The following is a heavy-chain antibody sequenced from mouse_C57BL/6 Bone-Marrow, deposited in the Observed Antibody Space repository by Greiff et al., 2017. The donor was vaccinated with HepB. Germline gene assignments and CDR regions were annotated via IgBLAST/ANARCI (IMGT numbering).Heavy chain of an antibody. CDR3: ARDDYYGSSYAMDY. Sequence: EVKLVESGGGLVQSGRSLRLSCATSGFTFSDFYMEWVRQAPGKGLEWIAASRNKAHDYTTEYSASVKGRFIVSRDTSQSILYLQMNALRAEDTAIYYCARDDYYGSSYAMDYWGQGTSVTVSS. CDR1: GFTFSDFY. CDR2: SRNKAHDYTT. J-gene: IGHJ4*01. V-gene: IGHV7-1*01. D-gene: IGHD1-1*01.